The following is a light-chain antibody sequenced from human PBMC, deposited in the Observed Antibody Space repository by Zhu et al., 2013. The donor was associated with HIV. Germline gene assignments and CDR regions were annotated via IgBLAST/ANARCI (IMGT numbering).Light chain of an antibody. Sequence: DIVMTQSPDSLTVSLGERATINCKSSQSVLYSSNGNNYLAWYQQKPGQPPKLLISWASARESGVPDRFSGSGSGTDFTLTISSLQAEDVAVYYCQQCYSSPYSFGQGTKLEIK. V-gene: IGKV4-1*01. CDR1: QSVLYSSNGNNY. J-gene: IGKJ2*03. CDR3: QQCYSSPYS. CDR2: WAS.